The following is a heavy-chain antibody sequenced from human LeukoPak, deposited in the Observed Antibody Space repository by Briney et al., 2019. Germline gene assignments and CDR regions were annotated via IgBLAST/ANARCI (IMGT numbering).Heavy chain of an antibody. J-gene: IGHJ4*02. CDR1: GGSISSYY. Sequence: PSETLSLTCTVSGGSISSYYWSWIRQPPGKGLEWIGSIYYSGTTYYNPSLKSRVTISVDTSKNQFSLNLSSVTAADTAVYYCARDIGRGYSGYEYFDSWGQGTLVTVSS. V-gene: IGHV4-59*12. D-gene: IGHD5-12*01. CDR2: IYYSGTT. CDR3: ARDIGRGYSGYEYFDS.